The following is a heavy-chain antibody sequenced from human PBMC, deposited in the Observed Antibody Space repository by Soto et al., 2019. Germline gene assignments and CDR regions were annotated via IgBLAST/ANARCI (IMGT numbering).Heavy chain of an antibody. Sequence: TLSLTCTVSGGFISTYYWSWIRQPPGKGLEWIGYIYYSGSTNYNPSLKSRVTISVDTSKNQFSLKLISVTAADTAVYYCARDSIVGATLGAFDIWGQGTVVTVSS. CDR2: IYYSGST. D-gene: IGHD1-26*01. CDR3: ARDSIVGATLGAFDI. J-gene: IGHJ3*02. V-gene: IGHV4-59*01. CDR1: GGFISTYY.